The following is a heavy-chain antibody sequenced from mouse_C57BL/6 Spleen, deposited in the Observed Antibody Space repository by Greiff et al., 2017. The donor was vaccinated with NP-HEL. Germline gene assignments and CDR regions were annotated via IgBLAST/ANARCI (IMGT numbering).Heavy chain of an antibody. CDR2: INPYNGGT. J-gene: IGHJ3*01. CDR1: GYTFTDYY. Sequence: EVQLQQSGPVLVKPGASVKMSCKASGYTFTDYYMNWVKQSHGKSLEWIGVINPYNGGTSYNQKFKGKATLTVDKSSSTAYMELNSLTSEDSAVYYCARGNYYGSRERFAYWGQGTLVTVSA. V-gene: IGHV1-19*01. D-gene: IGHD1-1*01. CDR3: ARGNYYGSRERFAY.